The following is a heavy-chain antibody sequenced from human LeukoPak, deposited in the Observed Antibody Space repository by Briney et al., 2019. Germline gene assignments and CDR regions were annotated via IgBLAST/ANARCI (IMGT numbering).Heavy chain of an antibody. CDR1: VFIVSSNH. D-gene: IGHD1-1*01. V-gene: IGHV3-23*05. CDR3: AKLEV. Sequence: GGSLRLSCASPVFIVSSNHMSWVPQVPGKGLEWVSSISGRGTSTFYADSVKGRFTISRDNSKNTVYLQLSNLRVGDTAVYYCAKLEVWGQGTLVAVSS. J-gene: IGHJ4*02. CDR2: ISGRGTST.